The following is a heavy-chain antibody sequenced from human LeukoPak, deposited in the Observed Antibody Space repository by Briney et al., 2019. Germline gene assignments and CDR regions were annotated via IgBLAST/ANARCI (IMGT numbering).Heavy chain of an antibody. Sequence: GGSLRLSCAASGFTFSSYAMSWVRQAPGKGLEWVSTIRSNGDTTYNADSVKGRFTISRDNSKNTLYLELNSLRVEDTATFYCAKGQELDDGVFDSWGQGTMVTVSS. CDR1: GFTFSSYA. CDR3: AKGQELDDGVFDS. J-gene: IGHJ4*02. V-gene: IGHV3-23*01. CDR2: IRSNGDTT. D-gene: IGHD1-1*01.